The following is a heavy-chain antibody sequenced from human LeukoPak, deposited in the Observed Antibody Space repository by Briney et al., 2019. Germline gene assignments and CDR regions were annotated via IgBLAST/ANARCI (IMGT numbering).Heavy chain of an antibody. CDR3: ASASFDY. CDR1: GGSISSSSFY. CDR2: IYYSGST. J-gene: IGHJ4*02. V-gene: IGHV4-39*07. Sequence: SETLSLTCTVSGGSISSSSFYWGWLRQPPGRGLEWIVSIYYSGSTYYNPSLKSRVTISAYKSKYQFSLKLISVTAAATSLYSCASASFDYWGQGTLVTVSS.